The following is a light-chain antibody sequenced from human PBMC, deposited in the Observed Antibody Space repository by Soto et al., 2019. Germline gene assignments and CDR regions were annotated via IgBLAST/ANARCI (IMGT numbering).Light chain of an antibody. Sequence: QSALTQPPSASGSPGQSVTISCTGTSSDVGGTNYVSWYQHHPGRAPKLMIYEVTKRPSGVPDRFSGSKSGNTASLTVSGLQAEDEADYYCSSDAGSNNWVFGGGTKLTVL. V-gene: IGLV2-8*01. CDR3: SSDAGSNNWV. J-gene: IGLJ3*02. CDR1: SSDVGGTNY. CDR2: EVT.